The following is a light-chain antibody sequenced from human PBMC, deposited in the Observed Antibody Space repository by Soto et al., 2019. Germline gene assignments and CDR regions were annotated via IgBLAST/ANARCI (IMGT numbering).Light chain of an antibody. V-gene: IGKV3-15*01. J-gene: IGKJ1*01. CDR3: QQYNNWPRT. Sequence: EIVLTQSPATLSLSPGERATLSCRASQSVSSCLAWYQQKPGQAPRLLIYIASTRAAGIPARFSGSGSGTEFTLTISSLQSEDFAVYYCQQYNNWPRTFGQGTKVDIK. CDR1: QSVSSC. CDR2: IAS.